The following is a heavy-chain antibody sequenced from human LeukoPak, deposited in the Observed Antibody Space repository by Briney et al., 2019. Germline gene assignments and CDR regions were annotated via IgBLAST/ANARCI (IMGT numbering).Heavy chain of an antibody. CDR3: ARHTGSGWHFDY. CDR1: GGSISSSNYY. J-gene: IGHJ4*02. D-gene: IGHD6-19*01. V-gene: IGHV4-39*01. Sequence: SETLSLTCTVSGGSISSSNYYWGWIRPPPGKGLQWIGSIYYSGSTYYNPSLKSRVTISVDTSKNQFSLRLTSVTAAETAVYYCARHTGSGWHFDYWGQGTLVTVSS. CDR2: IYYSGST.